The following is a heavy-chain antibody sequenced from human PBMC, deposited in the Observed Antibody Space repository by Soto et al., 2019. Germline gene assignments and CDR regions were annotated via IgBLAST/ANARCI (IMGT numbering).Heavy chain of an antibody. CDR1: GFTFSTYA. CDR3: AKDHYSDKLYYFDS. J-gene: IGHJ4*02. V-gene: IGHV3-23*01. D-gene: IGHD4-17*01. CDR2: VSGGGVT. Sequence: GGSLRLSCAASGFTFSTYAMGWVRQAPGKGLEWVSGVSGGGVTYYADSVEGRFTISRDFSKNILYLQMNNLRAEDTALYYCAKDHYSDKLYYFDSWGQGTLVTVSS.